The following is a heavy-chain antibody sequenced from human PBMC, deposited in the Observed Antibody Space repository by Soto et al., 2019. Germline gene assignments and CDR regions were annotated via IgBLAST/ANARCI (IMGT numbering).Heavy chain of an antibody. CDR3: VRLVGASRSWFGP. CDR2: VNPSDGSA. J-gene: IGHJ5*02. V-gene: IGHV1-46*01. D-gene: IGHD1-26*01. CDR1: GYTFTSYN. Sequence: GASVKVSFKASGYTFTSYNLHWVRQAPGQGLEWMGVVNPSDGSANYAQKFQGRVTMTRDTSTSTVYMELSSLTFEDTAVYYCVRLVGASRSWFGPWGQGTLVTVSS.